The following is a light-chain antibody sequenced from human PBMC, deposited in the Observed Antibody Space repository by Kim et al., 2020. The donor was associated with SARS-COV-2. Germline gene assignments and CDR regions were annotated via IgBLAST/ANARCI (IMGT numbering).Light chain of an antibody. Sequence: IVLTQSPGTLSLSPGERATLSCRASQSVFSYLAWYQHKPGQPPRVLIFTASRRATGIPDRFSGSGSGTDFTLTISRVEPEDSATYFCLQHHVQPYTFGQGTKVDIK. CDR1: QSVFSY. J-gene: IGKJ2*01. CDR2: TAS. V-gene: IGKV3-20*01. CDR3: LQHHVQPYT.